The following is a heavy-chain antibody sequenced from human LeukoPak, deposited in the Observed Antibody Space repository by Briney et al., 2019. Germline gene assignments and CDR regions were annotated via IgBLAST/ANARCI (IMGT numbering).Heavy chain of an antibody. Sequence: SQTLSLTCTVSGGSLNSGGYYWGWIRQHPGTGLEWIGYIYYSGSTYYNPSLKSRVTISVDTSKNQFFLKLSSVTAADTAVYYCARELEGLGYYYYGMDVWGQGTTVTVSS. CDR3: ARELEGLGYYYYGMDV. CDR1: GGSLNSGGYY. V-gene: IGHV4-31*03. J-gene: IGHJ6*02. CDR2: IYYSGST. D-gene: IGHD2-21*01.